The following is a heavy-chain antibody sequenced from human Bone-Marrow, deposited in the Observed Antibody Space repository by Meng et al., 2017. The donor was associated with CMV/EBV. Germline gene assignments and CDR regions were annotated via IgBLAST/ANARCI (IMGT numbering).Heavy chain of an antibody. D-gene: IGHD2-2*01. CDR3: AKDIRHCTSTSCYPLFFFDS. CDR1: GFTFSSYG. CDR2: ISSSSSYI. Sequence: GESLKISCAASGFTFSSYGMHWVRQAPGKGLEWVSSISSSSSYIYYADSVKGRFTISRDNSKNMVYLQMISLRPEDTAVYYCAKDIRHCTSTSCYPLFFFDSWGQGTLVTVSS. J-gene: IGHJ4*02. V-gene: IGHV3-21*04.